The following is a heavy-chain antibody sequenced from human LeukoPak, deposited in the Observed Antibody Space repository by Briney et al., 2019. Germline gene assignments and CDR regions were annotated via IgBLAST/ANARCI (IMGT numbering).Heavy chain of an antibody. J-gene: IGHJ4*02. CDR1: GYTFTSYA. CDR2: INAGNGST. V-gene: IGHV1-3*01. CDR3: ARDRPKGGDFDY. Sequence: VSVKVSCKASGYTFTSYAMHWVRQAPGQRLEWMGWINAGNGSTKYSQKFQGRVTITRDTSASTAYMELSSLRSEDTAVYYCARDRPKGGDFDYWGQGTLVTVSS.